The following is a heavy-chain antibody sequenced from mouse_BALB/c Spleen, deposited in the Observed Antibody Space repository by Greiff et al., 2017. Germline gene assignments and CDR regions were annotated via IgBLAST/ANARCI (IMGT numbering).Heavy chain of an antibody. CDR1: GFTFSDYY. D-gene: IGHD2-1*01. J-gene: IGHJ4*01. V-gene: IGHV5-4*02. Sequence: EVQGVESGGGLVKPGGSLKLSCAASGFTFSDYYMYWVRQTPEKRLEWVATISDGGSYTYYPDSVKGRFTISRVNAKNNLYLQMSSLKSEDTAMYYCAREKYYGNYAMDYWGQGTSVTVSS. CDR3: AREKYYGNYAMDY. CDR2: ISDGGSYT.